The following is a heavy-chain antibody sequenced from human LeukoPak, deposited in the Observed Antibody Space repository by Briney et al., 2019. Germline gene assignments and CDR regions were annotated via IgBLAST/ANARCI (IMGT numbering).Heavy chain of an antibody. V-gene: IGHV1-2*02. D-gene: IGHD3-10*01. CDR3: AREVYGSGSSNWFDP. CDR2: INPNSGGT. Sequence: GASVKVSCKASGYTFTGYYMHWLRQPPGQGLEWMGWINPNSGGTNYAQKFQGRVTMTRDTSISTAYMELSRLRSDDTAVYYCAREVYGSGSSNWFDPWGQGTLVTVSS. CDR1: GYTFTGYY. J-gene: IGHJ5*02.